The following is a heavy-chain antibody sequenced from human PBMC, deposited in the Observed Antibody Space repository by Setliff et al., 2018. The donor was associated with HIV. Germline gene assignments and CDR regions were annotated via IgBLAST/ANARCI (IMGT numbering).Heavy chain of an antibody. J-gene: IGHJ4*01. CDR2: IDYTGRT. V-gene: IGHV4-59*01. CDR1: GFTFTNY. CDR3: ARYRSGDSDISLDQ. D-gene: IGHD3-10*01. Sequence: TGGSLRLSCGASGFTFTNYWGWIRQPPGRGLEWVGFIDYTGRTSYNPSLKSRVTISAATSKSQFSLKLNSLTTADTAVYYCARYRSGDSDISLDQWGHGALVTVSS.